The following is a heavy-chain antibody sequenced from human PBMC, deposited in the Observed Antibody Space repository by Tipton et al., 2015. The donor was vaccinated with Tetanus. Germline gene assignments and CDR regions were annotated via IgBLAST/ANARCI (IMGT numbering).Heavy chain of an antibody. V-gene: IGHV1-46*01. CDR1: GYTFTRHY. CDR2: INPSDGDS. Sequence: QVQLVQSGAEVKKPGASVKVSCRTSGYTFTRHYIHWVRQAPGQGLEWMGIINPSDGDSSLAQKFQGRVTLTADTSTGTVYMDLRSLRSDDTAVYYCVRPDRYCSGGSCYLALDSWGQGTLITISS. J-gene: IGHJ5*01. D-gene: IGHD2-15*01. CDR3: VRPDRYCSGGSCYLALDS.